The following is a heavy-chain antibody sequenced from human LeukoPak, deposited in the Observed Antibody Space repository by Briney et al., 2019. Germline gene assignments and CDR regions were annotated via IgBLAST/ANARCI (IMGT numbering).Heavy chain of an antibody. J-gene: IGHJ2*01. V-gene: IGHV4-59*01. D-gene: IGHD1-26*01. Sequence: SETLSLTCTVSGGSISSYYWSWIRQPPGKGLEWIGYIYYSGSTNYNPSLKSRVTISVDTSKNQFSLKLSSVTAADTAVYYCARGGGAYWYFDLWGRCTLVTVSS. CDR1: GGSISSYY. CDR3: ARGGGAYWYFDL. CDR2: IYYSGST.